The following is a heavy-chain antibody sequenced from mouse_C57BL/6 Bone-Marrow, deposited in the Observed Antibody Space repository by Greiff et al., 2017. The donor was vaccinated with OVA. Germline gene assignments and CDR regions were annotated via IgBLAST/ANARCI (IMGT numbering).Heavy chain of an antibody. Sequence: QVQLKQSGPGLVQPSQSLSITCTVSGFSLTSYGVHWVRQSPGKGLEWLGVIWSGGSTDYNAAFISRLSISKDNSKSQVFYKMNSLQADDTAIYYGARKEYYYVSPPWYFDVWGTGTTVTVSS. CDR2: IWSGGST. D-gene: IGHD1-1*01. CDR1: GFSLTSYG. V-gene: IGHV2-2*01. J-gene: IGHJ1*03. CDR3: ARKEYYYVSPPWYFDV.